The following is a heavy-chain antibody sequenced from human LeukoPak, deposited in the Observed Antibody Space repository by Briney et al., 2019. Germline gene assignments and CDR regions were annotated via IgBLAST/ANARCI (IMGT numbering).Heavy chain of an antibody. CDR2: MNPNSGNT. Sequence: VASVKVSCKASGYTFTSYDINWVRQATGQGLEWMGWMNPNSGNTGYAQKFQGRVTMTRNTSISTAYMELSSLRSEDTAVYYCARGYYYDSSGTDAFDIWGQGTMVTVSS. CDR3: ARGYYYDSSGTDAFDI. CDR1: GYTFTSYD. V-gene: IGHV1-8*01. J-gene: IGHJ3*02. D-gene: IGHD3-22*01.